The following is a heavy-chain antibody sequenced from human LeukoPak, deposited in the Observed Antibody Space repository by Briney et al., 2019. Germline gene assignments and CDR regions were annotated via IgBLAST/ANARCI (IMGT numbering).Heavy chain of an antibody. Sequence: ASVKVSCKVSGDTLTELSMHWVRQAPGKGLEWMGGFDPKEGERVYAQNFQGRFTMTEDTSSGTAYMELNSLRSEDTAVYYCARIHSSSYTFDYWGQGTLVTVSS. D-gene: IGHD6-6*01. CDR3: ARIHSSSYTFDY. CDR2: FDPKEGER. CDR1: GDTLTELS. J-gene: IGHJ4*02. V-gene: IGHV1-24*01.